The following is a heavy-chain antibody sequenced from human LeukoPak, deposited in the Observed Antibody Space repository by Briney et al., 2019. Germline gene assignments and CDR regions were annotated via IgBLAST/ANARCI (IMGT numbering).Heavy chain of an antibody. V-gene: IGHV3-23*01. J-gene: IGHJ4*02. CDR1: GFTFSSYA. CDR2: ISGSDGTT. D-gene: IGHD2-15*01. CDR3: ARAPVTSCSGVLCYPFDY. Sequence: GGSQRLSCAASGFTFSSYAMSWVRQAPGKGLEWVSSISGSDGTTYYADSVRGRFTISRDNSKNTLYLQMNSLRAEDAAVYYCARAPVTSCSGVLCYPFDYWGQGTLVTVSS.